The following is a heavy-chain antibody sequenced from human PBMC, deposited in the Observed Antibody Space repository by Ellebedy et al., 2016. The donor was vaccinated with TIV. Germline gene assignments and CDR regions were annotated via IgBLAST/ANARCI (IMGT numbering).Heavy chain of an antibody. CDR2: ISYDGSNK. CDR1: GFTVSSNY. CDR3: ARGTYGMDV. Sequence: GGSLRLSCAASGFTVSSNYMSWVRQAPGKGLEWVAVISYDGSNKYYADSVKGRFTISRDNSKNTLYLQMNSLRAEDTAVYYCARGTYGMDVWGQGTTVTVSS. V-gene: IGHV3-30-3*01. J-gene: IGHJ6*02.